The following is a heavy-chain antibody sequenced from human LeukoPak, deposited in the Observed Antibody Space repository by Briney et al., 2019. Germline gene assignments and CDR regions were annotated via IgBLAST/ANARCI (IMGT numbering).Heavy chain of an antibody. J-gene: IGHJ6*02. Sequence: GGSLRLSCAASGFTFSSYEMNCVRQAPGKGLEWVSYISSSGSTIYYADSVKGRFTISRDNAKNSLYLQMNSLRAEDTAVYYCARGVDFWSGYYYYYGMDVWGQGTTVTVSS. CDR3: ARGVDFWSGYYYYYGMDV. V-gene: IGHV3-48*03. CDR2: ISSSGSTI. D-gene: IGHD3-3*01. CDR1: GFTFSSYE.